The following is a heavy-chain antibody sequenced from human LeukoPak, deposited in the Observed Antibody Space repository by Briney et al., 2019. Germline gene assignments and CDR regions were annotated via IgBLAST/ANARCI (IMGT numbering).Heavy chain of an antibody. J-gene: IGHJ3*02. CDR2: ISAYNGNT. Sequence: ASVKVSCKASGYTFTSYGISWVRQAPGQGLEWMGWISAYNGNTNYAQKLQGRVTMTTDTSTSTAYMELRSLRSGDTAVYYCARSRITIFGVVISEDAFDIWGQGTMVTVSS. V-gene: IGHV1-18*01. CDR1: GYTFTSYG. CDR3: ARSRITIFGVVISEDAFDI. D-gene: IGHD3-3*01.